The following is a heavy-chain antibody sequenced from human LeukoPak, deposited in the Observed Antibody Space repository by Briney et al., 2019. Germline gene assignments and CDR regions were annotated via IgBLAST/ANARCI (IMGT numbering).Heavy chain of an antibody. CDR1: GGSFSGYY. J-gene: IGHJ4*02. D-gene: IGHD4-17*01. Sequence: SETLSLTCAVYGGSFSGYYWSWIRQPPGRGLEWIGEINHSGSTNYNPSLKSRVTISVDTSKNQFSLKLSSVTAADTAVYYCATLRGGGDYGDYIVNDYWGQGTLVTVSS. CDR3: ATLRGGGDYGDYIVNDY. CDR2: INHSGST. V-gene: IGHV4-34*01.